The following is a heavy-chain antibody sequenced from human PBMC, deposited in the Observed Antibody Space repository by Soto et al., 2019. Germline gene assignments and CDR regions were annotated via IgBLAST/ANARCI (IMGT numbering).Heavy chain of an antibody. CDR2: IYWDDDE. J-gene: IGHJ4*02. CDR3: AHSRNLITEDAQVGDFDY. CDR1: GFSLNTDGEG. V-gene: IGHV2-5*02. Sequence: QITLKESGPTQVKPTQTLTLTCSFSGFSLNTDGEGVGWVRQPPGEALEWLALIYWDDDERYRPSLKTRLNITKEPSKNQVVLIMTNMDPVDTATYYCAHSRNLITEDAQVGDFDYWGPGTLVTVSS. D-gene: IGHD3-10*01.